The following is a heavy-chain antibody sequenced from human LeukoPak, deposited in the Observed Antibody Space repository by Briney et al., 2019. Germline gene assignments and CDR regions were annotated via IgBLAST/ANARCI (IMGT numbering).Heavy chain of an antibody. CDR2: IIPTLHTA. CDR1: GGTFSSYA. D-gene: IGHD3-22*01. J-gene: IGHJ5*02. Sequence: EASVKVSCKASGGTFSSYAISWVRQARGQGLEWMGRIIPTLHTANYAQKFLGRVTVTADKSTSTFYMELSSLRSDDTAMYYCVGDSDSTAYYWGSWFDPWGQGTLVTVSS. V-gene: IGHV1-69*04. CDR3: VGDSDSTAYYWGSWFDP.